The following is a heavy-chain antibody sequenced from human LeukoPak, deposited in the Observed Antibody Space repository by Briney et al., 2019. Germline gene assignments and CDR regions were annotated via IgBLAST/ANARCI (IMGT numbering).Heavy chain of an antibody. D-gene: IGHD5-18*01. CDR1: GFTFSSYA. Sequence: MTGGSLRLSCAASGFTFSSYAMHWVRQAPGKGLEWIGEINHSGSTNYNPSLKSRVTISVDTSKNQFSLKLSSVTAADTAVYYCARPLRYSYGYVALGYWGQGTLVTVSS. CDR3: ARPLRYSYGYVALGY. J-gene: IGHJ4*02. V-gene: IGHV4-34*01. CDR2: INHSGST.